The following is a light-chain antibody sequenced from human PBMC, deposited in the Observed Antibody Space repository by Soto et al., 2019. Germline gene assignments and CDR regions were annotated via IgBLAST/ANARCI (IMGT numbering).Light chain of an antibody. CDR1: QSVSSSY. CDR3: QQYDTSPLT. J-gene: IGKJ4*01. V-gene: IGKV3-20*01. Sequence: EIVLTQSPGTLSLSPGERATLSCRASQSVSSSYLAWYQQKPGQAPRLLIYGASSRATGIPDRFSGSWSGTDFTLTSSRLEPEDFAVYYCQQYDTSPLTFGGGTKVEIK. CDR2: GAS.